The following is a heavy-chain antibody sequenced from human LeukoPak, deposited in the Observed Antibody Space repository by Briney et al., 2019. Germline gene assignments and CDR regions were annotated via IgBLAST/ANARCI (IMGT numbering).Heavy chain of an antibody. Sequence: GGSLRLSCAASGFTFSSYSMNWVRQAPGKGLEWVSSISSSSSYIYYADSVKGRFTIPRDNAKNSLYLQMNSLRAEDTVAYYCARAGTNFWYFDLWGRGTLVAVSS. CDR2: ISSSSSYI. V-gene: IGHV3-21*01. J-gene: IGHJ2*01. CDR1: GFTFSSYS. CDR3: ARAGTNFWYFDL. D-gene: IGHD2-8*01.